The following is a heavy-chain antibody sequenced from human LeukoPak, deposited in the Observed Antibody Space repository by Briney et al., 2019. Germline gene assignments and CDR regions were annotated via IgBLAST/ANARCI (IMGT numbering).Heavy chain of an antibody. V-gene: IGHV3-30*02. CDR3: AKDWGQLPFSHWFDP. CDR1: GFTFSSYG. D-gene: IGHD2-2*01. Sequence: PGGSLRLSCAASGFTFSSYGMHWVRQAPGKGLEWVAFIRYDGSNKYYADSVKGRFTISRDNSKNTLYLQMNSLRAEDTAVHYCAKDWGQLPFSHWFDPWGQGTLVTVSS. J-gene: IGHJ5*02. CDR2: IRYDGSNK.